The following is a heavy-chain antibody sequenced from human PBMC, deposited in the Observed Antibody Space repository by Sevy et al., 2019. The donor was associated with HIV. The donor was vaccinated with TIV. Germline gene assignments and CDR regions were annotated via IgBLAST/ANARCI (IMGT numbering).Heavy chain of an antibody. CDR1: GFTFSSFG. D-gene: IGHD2-8*01. CDR2: ISHDGSNK. J-gene: IGHJ4*02. CDR3: AKQEGYCSNGVCYRAFDY. V-gene: IGHV3-30*18. Sequence: GGSLRLSCAASGFTFSSFGMHWVRQAPGKGLEWVAIISHDGSNKIYADSVKGRFTISRDNSKNRLYLQMDSLRADDTVGYYCAKQEGYCSNGVCYRAFDYWGQGTLVTVSS.